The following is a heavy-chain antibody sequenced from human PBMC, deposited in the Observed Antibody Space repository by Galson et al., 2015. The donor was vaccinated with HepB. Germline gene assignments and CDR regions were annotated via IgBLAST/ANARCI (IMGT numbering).Heavy chain of an antibody. V-gene: IGHV3-30*04. D-gene: IGHD3-3*01. CDR2: ISYDGKSQ. J-gene: IGHJ3*02. Sequence: SLRLSCAASGFTFSMYAMHWVRQAPGKGLEWVAVISYDGKSQYYADSVKGRFTISKDNSKNTLYLQMNRLKADDTAFYYCAREYRFLDRGDAFDIWGQGTVVTVFS. CDR1: GFTFSMYA. CDR3: AREYRFLDRGDAFDI.